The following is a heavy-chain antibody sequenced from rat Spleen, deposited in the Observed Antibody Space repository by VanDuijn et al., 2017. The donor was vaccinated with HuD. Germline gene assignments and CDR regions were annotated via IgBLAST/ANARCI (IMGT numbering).Heavy chain of an antibody. CDR3: ARGQLAAY. D-gene: IGHD1-2*01. J-gene: IGHJ3*01. Sequence: EVQLQESGPGLVKPSQSLSLTCSVTGYSITSNYWGWIRKFPGNKMEWMGYISYSGSTSYNPSLKSRISITRDTSKNQFFLQLNSVTTEDTATYYCARGQLAAYWGQGTLVTVSS. CDR1: GYSITSNY. V-gene: IGHV3-1*01. CDR2: ISYSGST.